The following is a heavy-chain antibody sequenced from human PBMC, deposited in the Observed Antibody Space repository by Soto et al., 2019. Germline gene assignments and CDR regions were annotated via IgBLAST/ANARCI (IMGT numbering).Heavy chain of an antibody. Sequence: EVQLVESGGGLVQPGGSLRLSCAASGFTFSNYWMYWVRQAPGKGLEWVANIRQDGGERYYVGSVKGRFTISRDNAKNSLYLQMDSLRAEDTALYYCARDAPGGYYNYWGQGTLVTVSS. CDR3: ARDAPGGYYNY. V-gene: IGHV3-7*01. CDR1: GFTFSNYW. J-gene: IGHJ4*02. D-gene: IGHD2-15*01. CDR2: IRQDGGER.